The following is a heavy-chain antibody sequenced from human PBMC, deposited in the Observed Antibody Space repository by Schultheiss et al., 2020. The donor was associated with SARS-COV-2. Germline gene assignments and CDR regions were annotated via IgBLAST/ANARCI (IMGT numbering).Heavy chain of an antibody. J-gene: IGHJ5*02. V-gene: IGHV4-38-2*01. CDR3: ARYYYDGTGDNWFDP. CDR2: IYYSGST. CDR1: RFSISSGYY. D-gene: IGHD3-3*01. Sequence: SETLSLTCAVSRFSISSGYYWSWIRQPPGKGLEWIGYIYYSGSTNYNPSLKSRATISVDTAKNQFSLQLSSVTAADTAVYYCARYYYDGTGDNWFDPWGQGIQVTVSS.